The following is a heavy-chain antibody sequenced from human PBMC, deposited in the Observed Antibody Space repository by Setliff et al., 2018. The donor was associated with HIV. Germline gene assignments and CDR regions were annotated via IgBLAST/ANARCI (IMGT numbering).Heavy chain of an antibody. CDR2: IYTSGSS. CDR1: GDPMSSGSFF. CDR3: ARTPGPGGWPTGWFDP. Sequence: PSETLSLTCAVSGDPMSSGSFFWTWMRQAAGGRLEWIGHIYTSGSSTYNPSLKSRVTISRDTSKDQFSLRLTSVTAADTAVYYCARTPGPGGWPTGWFDPWGQGTLVTVSS. J-gene: IGHJ5*02. V-gene: IGHV4-61*09. D-gene: IGHD6-19*01.